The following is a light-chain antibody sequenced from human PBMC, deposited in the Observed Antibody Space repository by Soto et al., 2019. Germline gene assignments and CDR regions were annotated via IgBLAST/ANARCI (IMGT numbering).Light chain of an antibody. J-gene: IGKJ5*01. CDR2: GIS. V-gene: IGKV3-15*01. CDR3: QQYTSWPLT. CDR1: QRVGSN. Sequence: ELVLTQSPATLSVSPGERATLSCRASQRVGSNFLAWYQQKPGQAPRLLIYGISARAIGVPDRFSGSGSGTEFTLPISSLQSEDFAVYYCQQYTSWPLTFGQGTRLEIK.